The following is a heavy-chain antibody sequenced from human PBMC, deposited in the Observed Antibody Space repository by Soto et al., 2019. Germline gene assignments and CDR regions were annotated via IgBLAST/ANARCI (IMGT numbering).Heavy chain of an antibody. CDR1: GGSISSGGYY. CDR3: ARVRYTAMAQYYYYGMDV. V-gene: IGHV4-61*08. CDR2: IYYSGST. D-gene: IGHD5-18*01. J-gene: IGHJ6*02. Sequence: SSETLSLTCTVSGGSISSGGYYWSWIRQPPGKGLEWIGYIYYSGSTNYNPSLKTRVTISVDTSKNQFSLKLSSVTAADTAVYYCARVRYTAMAQYYYYGMDVWGQGTTVTVSS.